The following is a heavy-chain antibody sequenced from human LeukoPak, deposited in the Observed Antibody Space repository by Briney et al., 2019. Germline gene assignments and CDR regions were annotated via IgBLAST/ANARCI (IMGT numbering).Heavy chain of an antibody. CDR3: ARGRHRGYYYDSSGYYPYY. V-gene: IGHV1-2*02. CDR2: INPNSGGT. D-gene: IGHD3-22*01. CDR1: GYTFTGYY. Sequence: AXVKVSCKASGYTFTGYYMHWVRQAPGQGLEWMGWINPNSGGTNYAQKFQGRVTMTRDTSISTAYMELSRLRSEDTAVYYCARGRHRGYYYDSSGYYPYYWGQGTLVTVSS. J-gene: IGHJ4*02.